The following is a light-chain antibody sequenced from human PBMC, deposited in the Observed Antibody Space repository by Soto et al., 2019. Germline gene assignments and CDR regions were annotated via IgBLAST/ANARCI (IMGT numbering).Light chain of an antibody. CDR2: GAS. CDR1: QSVSSN. J-gene: IGKJ2*01. V-gene: IGKV3-15*01. CDR3: QQYNNWHPIT. Sequence: EIVMTQSPATLSVSPGERATLSCRASQSVSSNLAWYQQKPGQAPRLLIYGASTRATGIPARFSGSGSGTEFTLTNSSLQSEDFAVYYCQQYNNWHPITFGQGTKLEIK.